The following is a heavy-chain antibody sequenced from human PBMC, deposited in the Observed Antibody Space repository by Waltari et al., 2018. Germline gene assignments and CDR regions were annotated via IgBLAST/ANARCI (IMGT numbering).Heavy chain of an antibody. Sequence: VQLLECGGGLVKSGGSLRRDCAAVGFTFSIYAMSWVRQAPGKGLEWVSTSGGSGGSTYYADSVKGRFTISRDNSNNTLFLQMNSLTAEDTAVYYCAKPYDFWSGYYPPDHWGQGTLVTVSS. J-gene: IGHJ5*02. CDR2: SGGSGGST. CDR3: AKPYDFWSGYYPPDH. CDR1: GFTFSIYA. V-gene: IGHV3-23*01. D-gene: IGHD3-3*01.